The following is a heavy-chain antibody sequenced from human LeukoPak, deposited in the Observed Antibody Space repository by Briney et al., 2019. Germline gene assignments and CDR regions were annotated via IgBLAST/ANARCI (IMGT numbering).Heavy chain of an antibody. Sequence: SVKVSCKASGGTFSSYAITWVRQAPGQGLEWMGRIIPILGIANYAQKFQGRVTITADKSTSTAYMELSSLRSEDTAVYYCARKGTSGIVNWFDPWGQGTLVTVSS. CDR3: ARKGTSGIVNWFDP. V-gene: IGHV1-69*04. CDR1: GGTFSSYA. J-gene: IGHJ5*02. CDR2: IIPILGIA. D-gene: IGHD1-1*01.